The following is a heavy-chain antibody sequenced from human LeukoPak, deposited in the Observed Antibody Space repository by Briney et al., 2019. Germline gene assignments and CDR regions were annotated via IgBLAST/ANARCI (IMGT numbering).Heavy chain of an antibody. D-gene: IGHD6-19*01. CDR1: GGSVSSGSYY. V-gene: IGHV4-61*01. J-gene: IGHJ5*02. CDR2: IYYSGST. CDR3: ARERWDSSGWCGLDP. Sequence: SETLSLTCTVSGGSVSSGSYYWSWIRQPPGKGLEWIGYIYYSGSTNYNPSLKSRVTISVDTSKNQFSLKLSSVTAADTAVYYCARERWDSSGWCGLDPWGQGTLVTVSS.